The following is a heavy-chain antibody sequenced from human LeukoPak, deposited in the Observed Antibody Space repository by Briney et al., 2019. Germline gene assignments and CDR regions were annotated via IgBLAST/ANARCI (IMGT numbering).Heavy chain of an antibody. CDR3: ARDRLVVPAAPDAFDI. V-gene: IGHV4-39*07. CDR2: INHSGST. Sequence: SETLSLTCTVSGGSISSSGYYWGWVRQPPGKGLEWIGEINHSGSTNYNPSLKSRVTISVDTSKNQFSLKLSSVTAADTAVYYCARDRLVVPAAPDAFDIWGQGTMVTVSS. J-gene: IGHJ3*02. D-gene: IGHD2-2*01. CDR1: GGSISSSGYY.